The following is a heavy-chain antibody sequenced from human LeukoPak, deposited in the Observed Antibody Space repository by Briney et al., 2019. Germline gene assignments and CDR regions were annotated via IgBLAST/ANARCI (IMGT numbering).Heavy chain of an antibody. J-gene: IGHJ6*02. D-gene: IGHD3-22*01. CDR1: GYTFTGYY. CDR2: INPNSGGT. CDR3: ARYYYDSSGDYDYYYYGMDV. V-gene: IGHV1-2*02. Sequence: ASVKVSCKASGYTFTGYYMHWVRQAPGQGLEWMGWINPNSGGTNYAQKFQGRVTMTRDTSISTAYMELSRLRSDDTAVYYCARYYYDSSGDYDYYYYGMDVWGQGTTVTVSS.